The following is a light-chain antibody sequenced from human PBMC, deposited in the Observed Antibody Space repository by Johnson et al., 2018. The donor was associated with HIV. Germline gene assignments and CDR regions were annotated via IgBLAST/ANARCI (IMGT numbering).Light chain of an antibody. CDR3: GTLDASLSAGGG. J-gene: IGLJ1*01. CDR2: ENN. Sequence: SLLTQPPSVSAAPGQKVTISCSGSSSNIGNNYVSWYQQLPGTAPKLLIYENNKRPSGIPDRFSGSKSGTSATLGITGLQTGDEADYYCGTLDASLSAGGGFGTGTKVTVL. V-gene: IGLV1-51*02. CDR1: SSNIGNNY.